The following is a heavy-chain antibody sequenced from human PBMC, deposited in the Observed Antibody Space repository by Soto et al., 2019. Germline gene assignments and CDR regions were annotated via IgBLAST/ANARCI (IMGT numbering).Heavy chain of an antibody. CDR1: LFNFGGYS. D-gene: IGHD1-26*01. J-gene: IGHJ4*02. V-gene: IGHV3-48*02. CDR2: ISSGSKTI. CDR3: VREDILGARSFDY. Sequence: LRLSCGASLFNFGGYSVNWVRHAPGKCLEWVSYISSGSKTIYYAESVKGRFTVSRDNARNSHYLHMNSLRDEDTAVYYCVREDILGARSFDYWGQGTLVTVSS.